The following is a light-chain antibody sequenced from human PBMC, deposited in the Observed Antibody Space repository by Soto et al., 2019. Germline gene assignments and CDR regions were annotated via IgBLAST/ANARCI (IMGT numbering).Light chain of an antibody. CDR3: QQTYSLPIT. J-gene: IGKJ4*01. CDR2: SAS. V-gene: IGKV1-39*01. CDR1: QNIENY. Sequence: DIQMTQSPSSLSASVGDRLTITCRASQNIENYLNWYQHKPGKAPELLILSASIVQSGVPSRFSGAGFGTDFTLTISSLQPEDFATFICQQTYSLPITFGGGTTVEIK.